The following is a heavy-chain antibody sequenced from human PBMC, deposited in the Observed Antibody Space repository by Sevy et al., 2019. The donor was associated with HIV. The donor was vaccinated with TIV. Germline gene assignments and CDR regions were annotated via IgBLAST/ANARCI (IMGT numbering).Heavy chain of an antibody. CDR2: INPNSGGT. D-gene: IGHD2-2*01. CDR3: ARGYCSSTSCYLLKYNWFDP. V-gene: IGHV1-2*02. Sequence: ASVKVSCKASGYTFTGYYMHWVRQAPGQGLEWMGWINPNSGGTNYAQKFQGRVTMTRDTSISTAYMELSRLRSDDTAVYYCARGYCSSTSCYLLKYNWFDPWGQGTLVTVSS. CDR1: GYTFTGYY. J-gene: IGHJ5*02.